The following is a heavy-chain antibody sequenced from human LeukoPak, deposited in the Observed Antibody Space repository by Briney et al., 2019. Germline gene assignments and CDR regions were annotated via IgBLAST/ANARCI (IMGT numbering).Heavy chain of an antibody. J-gene: IGHJ4*02. Sequence: GGSLRLSCAASGFTFSRHWMHWVRQAPGKGLVWVSRINGDGSSTSYADSVKGRFTISRDNVKNTLYLQMNSLRAEDTAVYYCASSPDFWGQGILVTVSS. CDR1: GFTFSRHW. CDR3: ASSPDF. CDR2: INGDGSST. V-gene: IGHV3-74*01.